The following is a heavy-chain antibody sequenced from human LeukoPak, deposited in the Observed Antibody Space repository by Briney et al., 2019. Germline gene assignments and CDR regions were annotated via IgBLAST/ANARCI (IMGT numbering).Heavy chain of an antibody. CDR2: IIPIFGTA. J-gene: IGHJ3*02. CDR3: ARMSVAGTKVAFDI. CDR1: GGTFSSYA. Sequence: SVKVSCKASGGTFSSYAISWVRQAPGPGLEWMGRIIPIFGTANYAQKFQGRVTITTDESTSTAYMELSSLRSEDTAVYYCARMSVAGTKVAFDIWGQGTMVTVSS. D-gene: IGHD6-19*01. V-gene: IGHV1-69*05.